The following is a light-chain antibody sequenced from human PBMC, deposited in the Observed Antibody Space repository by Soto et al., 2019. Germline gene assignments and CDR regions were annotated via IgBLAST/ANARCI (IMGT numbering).Light chain of an antibody. CDR2: EDS. CDR1: SSNLVKNF. V-gene: IGLV1-51*02. CDR3: GSWDSSLRHVV. J-gene: IGLJ2*01. Sequence: QSVLTQPPSVSAAPGQRITISCSGRSSNLVKNFVSWYQQLPKAAPKLLIYEDSKRLSGIPDRFSGSKSGTSATLVITGLQTGDEADYYCGSWDSSLRHVVFGEGTKLTVL.